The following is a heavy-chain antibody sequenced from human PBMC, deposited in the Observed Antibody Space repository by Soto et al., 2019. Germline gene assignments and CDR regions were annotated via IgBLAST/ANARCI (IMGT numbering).Heavy chain of an antibody. Sequence: SETLSLTCSVSGYSVSSSDYYWAWIRQPPGKGLEWIGSMLYSGLTYYNPSLKSRVTLSVDTSKNQFSVRLNSVTASDAAVYYCAPLSVSLSGPYGIHVWGQGTTVTVSS. CDR2: MLYSGLT. CDR3: APLSVSLSGPYGIHV. V-gene: IGHV4-39*01. CDR1: GYSVSSSDYY. J-gene: IGHJ6*02. D-gene: IGHD2-15*01.